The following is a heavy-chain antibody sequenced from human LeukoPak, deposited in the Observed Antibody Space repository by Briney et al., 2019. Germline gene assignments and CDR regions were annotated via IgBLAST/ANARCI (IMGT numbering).Heavy chain of an antibody. V-gene: IGHV4-59*01. CDR1: GGXMNGYY. J-gene: IGHJ4*02. Sequence: SETLSLTCTVSGGXMNGYYWSWIRQTPGKGLEWIAYVYSSGTTSYNPSLKSRVTTSVDTSKNQFSLKLSSVTAADTAVYYCARYLSSGLDYWGQGTFVTVSS. CDR2: VYSSGTT. CDR3: ARYLSSGLDY. D-gene: IGHD3-10*01.